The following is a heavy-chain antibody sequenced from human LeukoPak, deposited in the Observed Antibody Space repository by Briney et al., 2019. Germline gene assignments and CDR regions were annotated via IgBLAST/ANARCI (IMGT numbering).Heavy chain of an antibody. J-gene: IGHJ6*03. V-gene: IGHV3-53*01. CDR3: ASRIGFGELLLSYYYYYYMDV. CDR2: IYSGGST. CDR1: GSTVSSYY. Sequence: PGGSLRLSCAASGSTVSSYYMSWVRQAPGKGLEWVSVIYSGGSTYYADSVKGRFTISRDNSKNTLYLQMNSLRAEDTAVYYCASRIGFGELLLSYYYYYYMDVWGKGTTVTVSS. D-gene: IGHD3-10*01.